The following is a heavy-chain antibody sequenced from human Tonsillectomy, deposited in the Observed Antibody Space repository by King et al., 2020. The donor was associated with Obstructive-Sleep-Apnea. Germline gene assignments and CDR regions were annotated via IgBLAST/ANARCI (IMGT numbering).Heavy chain of an antibody. J-gene: IGHJ6*02. CDR2: ISWNSGSI. V-gene: IGHV3-9*01. CDR3: ARGCGESGMDV. CDR1: GFTFDDYA. Sequence: VQLVESGGGLVQPGRSLRLSCAASGFTFDDYAMHWVRQAPGKGLEWVSGISWNSGSIGYADSVKGRFTISRDNAKNSLYLQMNSLRAEDTALYYCARGCGESGMDVWGQGTTVTVSS. D-gene: IGHD3-10*01.